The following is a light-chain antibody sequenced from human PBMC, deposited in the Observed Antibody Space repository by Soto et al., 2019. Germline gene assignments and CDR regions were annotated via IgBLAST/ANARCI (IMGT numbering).Light chain of an antibody. CDR3: QQYQSYSYT. CDR1: QSISSW. Sequence: DIQMTQSPSTLPASVGDRVTITCRASQSISSWLAWYQQKPGKAPKLLIHTASTLESGVPSRFSGSGSGTEFTLTISSLQSEDCATYYCQQYQSYSYTFGQGTKLDIK. J-gene: IGKJ2*01. CDR2: TAS. V-gene: IGKV1-5*03.